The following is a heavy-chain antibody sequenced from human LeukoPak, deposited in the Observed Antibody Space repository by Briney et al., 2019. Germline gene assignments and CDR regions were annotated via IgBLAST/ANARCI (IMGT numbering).Heavy chain of an antibody. J-gene: IGHJ4*02. D-gene: IGHD5-18*01. CDR3: GKTTAGYSSGQKPAWPVDY. Sequence: GGSPGLSCEASGFTFGSFAMYWVRQAPGKGLDWIAGIFGSGGSPHYADSVKGRFTISRDNSKNTVYLQINSLRAEDTAVYYCGKTTAGYSSGQKPAWPVDYWGQGTLVTVSS. V-gene: IGHV3-23*01. CDR2: IFGSGGSP. CDR1: GFTFGSFA.